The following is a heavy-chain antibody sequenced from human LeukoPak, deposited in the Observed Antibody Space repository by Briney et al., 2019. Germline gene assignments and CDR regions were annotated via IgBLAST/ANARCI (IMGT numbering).Heavy chain of an antibody. J-gene: IGHJ5*02. V-gene: IGHV4-34*01. D-gene: IGHD4-11*01. Sequence: PSETLSLTCAVYGGSFSGYYWSWIRQPPGKGLEWIGEINHSGSTNYNPSLKSRVTISVDTSKNQFSLKLSSVTAADTAVYYCARHSRPNYSNYWFDPWGQGTLVTVSS. CDR1: GGSFSGYY. CDR3: ARHSRPNYSNYWFDP. CDR2: INHSGST.